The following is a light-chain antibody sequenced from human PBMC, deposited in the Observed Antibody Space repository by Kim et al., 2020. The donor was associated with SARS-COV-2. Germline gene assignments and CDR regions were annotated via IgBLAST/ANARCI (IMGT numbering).Light chain of an antibody. CDR2: DVS. V-gene: IGLV2-14*03. CDR1: SSDVGGYNY. Sequence: GQSIDISCTGTSSDVGGYNYVYWYQQHPGNAPKLMIYDVSNRPSGVSNRFSGSKSGNTASLTISGLQAEDEADYYCSSYTSSSTRVFGGGTQLTVL. CDR3: SSYTSSSTRV. J-gene: IGLJ2*01.